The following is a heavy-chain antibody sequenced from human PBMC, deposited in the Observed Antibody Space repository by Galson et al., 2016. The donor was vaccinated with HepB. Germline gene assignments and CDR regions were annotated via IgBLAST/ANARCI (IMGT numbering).Heavy chain of an antibody. J-gene: IGHJ4*03. Sequence: SLRLSCAASGFTFRSYWMSWVRQAPGKGLEWVSAISGDGGSTYYAGSVQGRFTSSRDRSTNTMYLQMNSLGTDDTAVYYCARFTQEWLDRVYYFDYWGQGTTVTVST. CDR1: GFTFRSYW. CDR3: ARFTQEWLDRVYYFDY. V-gene: IGHV3-23*01. D-gene: IGHD6-19*01. CDR2: ISGDGGST.